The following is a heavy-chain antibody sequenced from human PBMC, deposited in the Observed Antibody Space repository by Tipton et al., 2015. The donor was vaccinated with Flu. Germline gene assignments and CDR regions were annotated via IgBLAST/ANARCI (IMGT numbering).Heavy chain of an antibody. Sequence: TLSLTCAVYGGSFSGYYWSWIRQPPGKGLEWIGEINHSGSTNYNPSLKSRVTISGDTSKNQFSLKLSSVTAADTAVYYCATHCVGVCSHAFDIWGQGTMVTLSS. CDR2: INHSGST. D-gene: IGHD2-21*02. V-gene: IGHV4-34*01. J-gene: IGHJ3*02. CDR3: ATHCVGVCSHAFDI. CDR1: GGSFSGYY.